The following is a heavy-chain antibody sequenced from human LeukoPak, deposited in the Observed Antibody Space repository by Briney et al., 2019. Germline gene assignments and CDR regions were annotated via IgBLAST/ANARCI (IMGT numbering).Heavy chain of an antibody. D-gene: IGHD3-10*01. CDR1: GFTVSSNY. V-gene: IGHV3-53*01. CDR3: ARVRGITMVRGVINPYYFDY. Sequence: GGSLRLSCAASGFTVSSNYMSWVRQAPRKGLEWVSVIYSGGSTYYADSVKGRFTISRDNSKNTLYLQMNSLRAEDTAVYYCARVRGITMVRGVINPYYFDYWGQGTLVTVSS. CDR2: IYSGGST. J-gene: IGHJ4*02.